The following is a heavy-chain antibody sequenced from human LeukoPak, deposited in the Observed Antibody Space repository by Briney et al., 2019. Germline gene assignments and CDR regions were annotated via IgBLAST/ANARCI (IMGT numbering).Heavy chain of an antibody. CDR2: ISYDGSNK. J-gene: IGHJ4*02. CDR1: GFTFSSYA. D-gene: IGHD2-2*01. CDR3: ARDLSDGPSYCSSTSCNGGFDY. V-gene: IGHV3-30-3*01. Sequence: PGGSLRLSCAASGFTFSSYAMHWVRQAPGKGLEWVAVISYDGSNKYYADSVKGRFTISRDNSKNTLYLQMNSLRAEDTAVYYCARDLSDGPSYCSSTSCNGGFDYWGQGALVTVSS.